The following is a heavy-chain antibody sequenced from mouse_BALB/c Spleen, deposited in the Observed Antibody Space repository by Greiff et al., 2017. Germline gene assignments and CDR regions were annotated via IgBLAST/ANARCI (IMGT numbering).Heavy chain of an antibody. D-gene: IGHD2-3*01. Sequence: EVKLQESGPELVKPGASVKMSCKASGYTFTSYVMHWVKQKPGQGLEWIGYINPYNDGTKYNEKFKGKATLTSDKSSSTAYMELSSLTSEDSAVYYCARSGWSYAMDYWGQGTSVTVSS. CDR2: INPYNDGT. J-gene: IGHJ4*01. V-gene: IGHV1-14*01. CDR1: GYTFTSYV. CDR3: ARSGWSYAMDY.